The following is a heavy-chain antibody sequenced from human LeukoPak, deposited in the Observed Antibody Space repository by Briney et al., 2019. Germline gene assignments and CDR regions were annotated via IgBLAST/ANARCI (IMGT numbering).Heavy chain of an antibody. CDR3: ASLVVTGAGLVY. D-gene: IGHD2-2*01. J-gene: IGHJ4*02. V-gene: IGHV3-48*03. CDR2: ISSSGSTI. Sequence: PGGSLRLSCAASGFTFSSHEMNWVRQAPGKGLEWVSYISSSGSTIYYADSVKGRFTISRDNAKNSLYLQMNSLRAEDTAVYYCASLVVTGAGLVYWGQGTLVTVSS. CDR1: GFTFSSHE.